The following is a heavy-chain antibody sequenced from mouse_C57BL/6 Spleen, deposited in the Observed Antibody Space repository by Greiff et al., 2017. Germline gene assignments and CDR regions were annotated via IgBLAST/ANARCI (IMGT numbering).Heavy chain of an antibody. V-gene: IGHV1-80*01. J-gene: IGHJ4*01. CDR1: GYAFSSYW. D-gene: IGHD2-4*01. Sequence: QVQLQQSGAELVKPGASVKISCKASGYAFSSYWMNWVKQRPGKGLEWIGQIYPGDGDTNYNGKFKGKATLTADKSSSTAYMQLSSLTSEDSAVYFCARSDYGGNYYAMDYWGQGTSVTVSS. CDR3: ARSDYGGNYYAMDY. CDR2: IYPGDGDT.